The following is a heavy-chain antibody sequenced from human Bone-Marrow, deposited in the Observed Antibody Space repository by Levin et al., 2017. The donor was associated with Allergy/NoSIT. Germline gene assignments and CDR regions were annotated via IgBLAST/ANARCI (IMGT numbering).Heavy chain of an antibody. CDR2: INSGGDDI. CDR1: GFTFHSRA. CDR3: AQDSMIRGPDGLDV. D-gene: IGHD3-10*01. J-gene: IGHJ6*02. V-gene: IGHV3-21*05. Sequence: GESLKISCSASGFTFHSRAMNWVRQAPGKGLEWLAFINSGGDDIYYADSVRGRFTISRDNAQNSLSLHMNSLSGDDTATYYCAQDSMIRGPDGLDVWGQGTTVIVSS.